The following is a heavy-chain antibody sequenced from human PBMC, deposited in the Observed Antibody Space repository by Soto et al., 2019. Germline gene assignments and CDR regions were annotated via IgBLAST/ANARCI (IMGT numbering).Heavy chain of an antibody. CDR2: IYRDDDK. CDR1: GFSLTTNGVG. J-gene: IGHJ4*02. D-gene: IGHD1-26*01. V-gene: IGHV2-5*02. CDR3: AHTVARGAYWETYDY. Sequence: QITLKESGPTLVKPTQTLTLTCTVSGFSLTTNGVGVGWFRQPPGKALEWLALIYRDDDKRYRPSLQSRVTVTRDNTKNQVVLTMTTMDPVDTATYYCAHTVARGAYWETYDYWGQGALVTVSS.